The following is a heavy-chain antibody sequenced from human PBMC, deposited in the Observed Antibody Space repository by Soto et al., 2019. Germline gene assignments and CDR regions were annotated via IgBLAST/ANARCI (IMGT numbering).Heavy chain of an antibody. Sequence: EVQLVESGGGLVKPGGSLGLSCAASGFTFSSYSMNWVRQAPGKGLEWVSSISSSSTYIYYADSLKGRFTISRDNAKNSLYLQMNSLRAEDTAVYYCARGTYDDYWGQGTLVTVSS. J-gene: IGHJ4*02. V-gene: IGHV3-21*01. CDR2: ISSSSTYI. D-gene: IGHD5-12*01. CDR1: GFTFSSYS. CDR3: ARGTYDDY.